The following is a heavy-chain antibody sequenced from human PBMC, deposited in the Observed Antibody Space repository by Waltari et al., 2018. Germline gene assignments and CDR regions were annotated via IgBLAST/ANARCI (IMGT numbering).Heavy chain of an antibody. J-gene: IGHJ4*02. CDR1: GGSFSGYY. Sequence: QVQLQQWGAGLLKPSETLSLTCAVYGGSFSGYYWRWIRQPPGEGRGWLGEINHSGGTNDNPSLKSRVAISVETSKNQLSLKLSSVTAADTAVYYCAGGRDTRCGVVTLPGPFDYWGQGTLVTVSS. D-gene: IGHD3-3*01. CDR2: INHSGGT. CDR3: AGGRDTRCGVVTLPGPFDY. V-gene: IGHV4-34*01.